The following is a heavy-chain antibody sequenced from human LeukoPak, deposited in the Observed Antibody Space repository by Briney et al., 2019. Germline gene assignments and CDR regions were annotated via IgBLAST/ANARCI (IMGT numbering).Heavy chain of an antibody. CDR2: IKQDGSEE. D-gene: IGHD5-24*01. Sequence: GGSLRLSCAASGFTFSSYWMSWVRQAPGKGLEWVANIKQDGSEEYYVDSVKGRFTISRDNAKNSLYLQMNSLRGEDTALYYCAKARLMAAPFYYYGMDVWAQGPRSPSP. V-gene: IGHV3-7*03. CDR1: GFTFSSYW. J-gene: IGHJ6*02. CDR3: AKARLMAAPFYYYGMDV.